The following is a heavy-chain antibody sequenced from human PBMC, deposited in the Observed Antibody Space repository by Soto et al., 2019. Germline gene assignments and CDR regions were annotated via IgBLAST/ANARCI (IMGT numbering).Heavy chain of an antibody. J-gene: IGHJ4*02. CDR2: ISHLEST. CDR1: GASITDGGYS. CDR3: ARGGGYDPFDY. D-gene: IGHD5-12*01. Sequence: PSETLSLTCTLSGASITDGGYSWSWIRQPPGKDLEWLGYISHLESTFYNPSFQSRLTLSIDRSKNQFSLKLASMTAADTAVYYCARGGGYDPFDYWGQGTLVTVSS. V-gene: IGHV4-30-2*01.